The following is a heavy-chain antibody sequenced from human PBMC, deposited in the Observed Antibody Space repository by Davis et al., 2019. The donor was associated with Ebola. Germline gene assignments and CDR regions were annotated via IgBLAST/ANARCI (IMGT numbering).Heavy chain of an antibody. CDR1: GFTFSDYY. CDR3: ARIQMAIAAAGLVYYYYGMDV. CDR2: ISSSSSYP. Sequence: GGSLRLSCAASGFTFSDYYMSWIRQAPGKGLEWVSYISSSSSYPNYAHSVKGRFTISSDNAKNSLYLQMNSLRAEDPAVYYCARIQMAIAAAGLVYYYYGMDVWGQGTTVTVSS. J-gene: IGHJ6*02. D-gene: IGHD6-13*01. V-gene: IGHV3-11*06.